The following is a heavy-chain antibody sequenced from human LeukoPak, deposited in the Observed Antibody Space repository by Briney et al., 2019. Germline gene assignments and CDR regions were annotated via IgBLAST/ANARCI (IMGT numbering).Heavy chain of an antibody. V-gene: IGHV3-30*18. D-gene: IGHD2-2*01. J-gene: IGHJ6*03. CDR1: GFTFSSYG. Sequence: AGGSLRLSCAASGFTFSSYGMHWVRQAPGKGLEWVAVISYDGSNKYYADSVKGRFTISRDNDKNSLYLLMNSLRAEDTALYYCAKGTCSGTTCYYYYYYYMDVWGKGTTVTVSS. CDR3: AKGTCSGTTCYYYYYYYMDV. CDR2: ISYDGSNK.